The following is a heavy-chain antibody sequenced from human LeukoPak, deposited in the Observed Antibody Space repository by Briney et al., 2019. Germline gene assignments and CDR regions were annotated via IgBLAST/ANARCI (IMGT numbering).Heavy chain of an antibody. V-gene: IGHV1-2*06. CDR2: INPNSGGT. J-gene: IGHJ4*02. Sequence: ASVKVSCKASGYTFTGYYMHWVRQAPGQGLEWMGRINPNSGGTNYAHKFQGRVTMTRDTSISTAYMELSRLRSDDTAVYYCASAMVSSNFDYWGQGTLVTVSS. D-gene: IGHD5-18*01. CDR1: GYTFTGYY. CDR3: ASAMVSSNFDY.